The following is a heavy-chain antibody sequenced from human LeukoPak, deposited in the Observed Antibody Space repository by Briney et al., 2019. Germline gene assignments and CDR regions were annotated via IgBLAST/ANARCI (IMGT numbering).Heavy chain of an antibody. Sequence: PSETLSLTCTVSGYSISSGYYWGWIRQPPGKGLEWIGSIYHSGSTYYKPSLKSRVTISVDTSKNQFSLKLSSVTAADTAVYYCARVQSGWLDYWGQGTLVTVSS. D-gene: IGHD6-19*01. CDR2: IYHSGST. V-gene: IGHV4-38-2*02. CDR1: GYSISSGYY. J-gene: IGHJ4*02. CDR3: ARVQSGWLDY.